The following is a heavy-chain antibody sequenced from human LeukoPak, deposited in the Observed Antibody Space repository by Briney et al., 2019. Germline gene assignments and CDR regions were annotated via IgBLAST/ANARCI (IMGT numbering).Heavy chain of an antibody. J-gene: IGHJ5*02. Sequence: PSQTLSLTCTVSGGSISSGGYYWSWIRQHPGKGLEWIGYIYYGGSTYYNPSLKSRVTISVDTSKNQFSLKLSSVTAADTAVYYCARGRITMVRGPLGPWGQGTLVTVSS. CDR3: ARGRITMVRGPLGP. CDR2: IYYGGST. CDR1: GGSISSGGYY. V-gene: IGHV4-31*03. D-gene: IGHD3-10*01.